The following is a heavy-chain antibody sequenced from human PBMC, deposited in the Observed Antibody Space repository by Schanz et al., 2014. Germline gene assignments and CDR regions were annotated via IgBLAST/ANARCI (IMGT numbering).Heavy chain of an antibody. V-gene: IGHV3-23*01. Sequence: DVQLLESGGGLVQPGESLRLSCAASGFTFFGSFAMSWVRQAPGKGLEWVSGMSGSGSTADYADSVKGRFTISRDNSRKTLYLQMNSLRADDTAVYYCAYYDVVTGFDYWGQGTLXTVSS. D-gene: IGHD3-9*01. J-gene: IGHJ4*02. CDR1: GFTFFGSFA. CDR2: MSGSGSTA. CDR3: AYYDVVTGFDY.